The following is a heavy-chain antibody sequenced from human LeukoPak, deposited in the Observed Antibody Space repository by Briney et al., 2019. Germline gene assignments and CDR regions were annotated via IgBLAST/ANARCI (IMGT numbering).Heavy chain of an antibody. J-gene: IGHJ5*02. Sequence: PGGSLRLSCAASGFTFSSYAMSWVRQAPGKGLEWVSAISGSGGSTYYADSVKGRFTISRDNSKNTLYLQMNSLRAEDTAVYYCAKWFYPGSSSWYNWFDPWGQGTLVTVSS. CDR3: AKWFYPGSSSWYNWFDP. V-gene: IGHV3-23*01. CDR1: GFTFSSYA. CDR2: ISGSGGST. D-gene: IGHD6-13*01.